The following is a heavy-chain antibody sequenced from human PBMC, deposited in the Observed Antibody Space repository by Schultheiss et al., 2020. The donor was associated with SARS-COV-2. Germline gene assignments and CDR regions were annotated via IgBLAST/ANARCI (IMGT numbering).Heavy chain of an antibody. D-gene: IGHD4-11*01. CDR2: IYFTGTT. V-gene: IGHV4-59*06. CDR3: ARDYSNIDYDYDYGMDV. Sequence: SETLSLTCTVSGGSISGYYWNWIRQPPGKGLEWIGSIYFTGTTYYNPSLKSRVTISIDTSRNQFSLNLRSMTAADTAVYYCARDYSNIDYDYDYGMDVWGQGTTVTVSS. J-gene: IGHJ6*02. CDR1: GGSISGYY.